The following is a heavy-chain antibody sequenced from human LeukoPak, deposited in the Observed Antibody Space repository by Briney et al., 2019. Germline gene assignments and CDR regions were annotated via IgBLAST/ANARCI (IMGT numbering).Heavy chain of an antibody. J-gene: IGHJ4*02. CDR3: ARDPITVPAAIGVSFDY. CDR2: INPSGGST. V-gene: IGHV1-46*01. CDR1: GYTFTSYY. Sequence: ASVKVSCKASGYTFTSYYMHWVRQAPGQGLEWMGIINPSGGSTSYAQKFQGRVTMTRDTSTSTVYMELSSLRSEDTAVYYCARDPITVPAAIGVSFDYWGQGTLVTVSS. D-gene: IGHD2-2*02.